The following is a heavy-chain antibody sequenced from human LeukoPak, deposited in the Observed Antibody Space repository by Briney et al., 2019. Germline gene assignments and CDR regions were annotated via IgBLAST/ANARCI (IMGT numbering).Heavy chain of an antibody. CDR3: ARGSYSSSWYSTNYYFDY. Sequence: HPGGSLRLSCAASGFTFSSYWMSWVRQAPGKGLEWVANIKQDGSGKYYVDSVKGRFTISRDDAKNSLYLQMNSLRAEDTAVYYCARGSYSSSWYSTNYYFDYWGQGTLVTVSS. CDR2: IKQDGSGK. D-gene: IGHD6-13*01. J-gene: IGHJ4*02. V-gene: IGHV3-7*01. CDR1: GFTFSSYW.